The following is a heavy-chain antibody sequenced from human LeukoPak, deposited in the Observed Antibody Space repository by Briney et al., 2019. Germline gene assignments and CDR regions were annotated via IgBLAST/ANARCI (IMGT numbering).Heavy chain of an antibody. CDR1: GGSFSGYY. CDR3: ARGGVRIAARPHSWFDP. CDR2: INHSGST. V-gene: IGHV4-34*01. Sequence: PSETLSLTCAVYGGSFSGYYWSWIRQPPGKGLEWIGEINHSGSTNYNPSLKSRVTISVDTSKNQFSLKLGSVTAADTAVYYCARGGVRIAARPHSWFDPWGQGTLVTVSS. J-gene: IGHJ5*02. D-gene: IGHD6-6*01.